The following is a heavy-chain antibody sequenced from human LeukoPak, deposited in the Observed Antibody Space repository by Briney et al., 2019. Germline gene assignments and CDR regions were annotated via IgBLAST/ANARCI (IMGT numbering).Heavy chain of an antibody. Sequence: PSETLSLTCTVSGGSISSSSYYWGWIRQPPGKGREWNGTIYYSGTTYYNPSLESRVTISVDTSKNQFSLKLTSVTAADTAVYYCARHKMGTTRLYYFDYWGQGTLVTVSS. V-gene: IGHV4-39*01. CDR2: IYYSGTT. CDR1: GGSISSSSYY. J-gene: IGHJ4*02. CDR3: ARHKMGTTRLYYFDY. D-gene: IGHD1-26*01.